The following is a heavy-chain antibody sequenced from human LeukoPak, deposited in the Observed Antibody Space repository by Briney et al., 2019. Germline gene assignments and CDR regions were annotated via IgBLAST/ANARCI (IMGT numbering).Heavy chain of an antibody. CDR1: GGTFSSYA. CDR2: IIPIFGTA. V-gene: IGHV1-69*13. CDR3: ARRLVRWDGYNLPEFDY. J-gene: IGHJ4*02. D-gene: IGHD5-24*01. Sequence: SVKVSCKASGGTFSSYAISWVGQAPGQGLEWMGGIIPIFGTANYAQKFQGRVTITADESTSTAYMELSSLRSEDTAVYYCARRLVRWDGYNLPEFDYWGQGTLVTVSS.